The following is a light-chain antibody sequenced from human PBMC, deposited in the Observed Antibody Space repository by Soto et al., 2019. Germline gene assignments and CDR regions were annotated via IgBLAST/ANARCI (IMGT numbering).Light chain of an antibody. Sequence: ERVMTQSPATLSVSPGERATLSCWASQSVSSNLAWYQQKPGQAPRLLIYGASTRATGIPARFSGSGSGTEFTLTISSLQSEDCAVYYCQQYNNWPRITFGPGTKVDIK. J-gene: IGKJ3*01. CDR2: GAS. CDR3: QQYNNWPRIT. V-gene: IGKV3-15*01. CDR1: QSVSSN.